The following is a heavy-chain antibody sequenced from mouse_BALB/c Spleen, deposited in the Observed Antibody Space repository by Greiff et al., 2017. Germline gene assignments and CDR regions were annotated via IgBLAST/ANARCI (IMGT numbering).Heavy chain of an antibody. J-gene: IGHJ3*01. Sequence: VQLKESGPGLVKPSQSLSLTCTVTGYSITSDYAWNWIRQFPGNKLEWMGYISYSGSTSYNPSLKSRISITRDTSKNQFFLQLNSVTTEDTATYDCARSEGSGYVPFAYWGQGTLVTVSA. D-gene: IGHD3-1*01. V-gene: IGHV3-2*02. CDR3: ARSEGSGYVPFAY. CDR1: GYSITSDYA. CDR2: ISYSGST.